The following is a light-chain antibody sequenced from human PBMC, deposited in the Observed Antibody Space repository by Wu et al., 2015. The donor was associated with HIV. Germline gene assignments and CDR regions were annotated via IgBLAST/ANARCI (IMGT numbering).Light chain of an antibody. CDR3: QQYNDWPPWT. CDR2: GAS. J-gene: IGKJ1*01. CDR1: QSVSSN. V-gene: IGKV3D-15*01. Sequence: EIVMTQSPATLSVSPGERVTLSCRASQSVSSNLAWYQQKPGQAPRLVIYGASNRAAGIPARFSGSGSGTEFTLTISSMQSEDFAVYFCQQYNDWPPWTFGQGPRWKSN.